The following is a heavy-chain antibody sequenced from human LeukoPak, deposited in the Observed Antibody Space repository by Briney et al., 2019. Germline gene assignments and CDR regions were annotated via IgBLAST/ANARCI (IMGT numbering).Heavy chain of an antibody. CDR1: GGSISSGGYY. Sequence: SVTLSLTCTVSGGSISSGGYYWSWIRQHPGKGLEWIGYIYYSGSTYYNPSLKSRVTISVDTSKNQFSLKLSSVTAADTAVYYCARGVIRYFDWLRSPYFDYWGQGTLVTVSS. V-gene: IGHV4-31*03. J-gene: IGHJ4*02. CDR2: IYYSGST. CDR3: ARGVIRYFDWLRSPYFDY. D-gene: IGHD3-9*01.